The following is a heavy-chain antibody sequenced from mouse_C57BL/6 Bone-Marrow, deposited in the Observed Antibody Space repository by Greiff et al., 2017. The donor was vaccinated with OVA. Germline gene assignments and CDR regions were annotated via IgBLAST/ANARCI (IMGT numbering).Heavy chain of an antibody. Sequence: QVQLKESGPELVKPGASVKISCKASGYAFSSSWMNWVKQRPGKGLEWIGRIYPGDGDTNYNGKFKGKATLTADKSSSTAYMQLSSLTSEDSAVYFCGRRGFITTVSMYFDVWGTATTVTVSS. CDR2: IYPGDGDT. CDR1: GYAFSSSW. V-gene: IGHV1-82*01. D-gene: IGHD1-1*01. CDR3: GRRGFITTVSMYFDV. J-gene: IGHJ1*03.